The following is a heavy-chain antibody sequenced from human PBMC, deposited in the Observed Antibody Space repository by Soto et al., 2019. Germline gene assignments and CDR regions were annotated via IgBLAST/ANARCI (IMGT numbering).Heavy chain of an antibody. D-gene: IGHD4-17*01. V-gene: IGHV3-66*01. Sequence: EAHLVGSGGGLVQAGGSLRLSCAASGFAVSANYLSWVRQAPGKGLEWVSLIYSGGDTDYADSVRGRFTISRDNSKNTLYLQMNSLKAEDTAVYYCATRMTTAPYWGQGALVNVSS. CDR2: IYSGGDT. J-gene: IGHJ4*02. CDR3: ATRMTTAPY. CDR1: GFAVSANY.